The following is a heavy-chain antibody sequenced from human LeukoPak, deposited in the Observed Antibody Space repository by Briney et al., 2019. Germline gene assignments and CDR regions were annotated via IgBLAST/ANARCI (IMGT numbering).Heavy chain of an antibody. CDR3: ARAADSSGYQYYFDY. V-gene: IGHV4-31*03. J-gene: IGHJ4*02. CDR2: IYYSGST. D-gene: IGHD3-22*01. CDR1: GGSISSGGYY. Sequence: SETLSLTCTVSGGSISSGGYYWSWIRQHPGKGLEWIGYIYYSGSTYYNPSLKSRVTISVDTSKNQFSLKLSSLTAADTAVYYCARAADSSGYQYYFDYWGQGTLVTVSS.